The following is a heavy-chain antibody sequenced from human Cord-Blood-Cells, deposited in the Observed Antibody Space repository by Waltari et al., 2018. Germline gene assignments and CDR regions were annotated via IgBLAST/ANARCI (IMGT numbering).Heavy chain of an antibody. CDR2: ISSSGSTI. D-gene: IGHD3-3*01. V-gene: IGHV3-48*03. CDR3: ARDGYFEEDY. CDR1: GLPFSMYK. J-gene: IGHJ4*02. Sequence: EVQLVESGGGLVQPGGSLRLSCAASGLPFSMYKMKRVHQAPGKGLEWVSYISSSGSTIYYADSVKGRFTISRDNAKNSLYLQMNSLRAEDTAVYYCARDGYFEEDYWGQGTLVTVSS.